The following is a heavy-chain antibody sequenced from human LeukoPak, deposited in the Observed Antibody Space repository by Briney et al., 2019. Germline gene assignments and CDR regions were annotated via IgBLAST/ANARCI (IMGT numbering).Heavy chain of an antibody. CDR2: IYPNSGGT. CDR3: AREGQRTDAFDI. V-gene: IGHV1-2*02. Sequence: ASVKDSCKASVYTYTSYAMNWVRQAPGQGLEGMGWIYPNSGGTNYAQKFQGRVTMTRDTSISTAYMELSRLRSDDTAVYYCAREGQRTDAFDIWGQGTMVTVSS. D-gene: IGHD1/OR15-1a*01. J-gene: IGHJ3*02. CDR1: VYTYTSYA.